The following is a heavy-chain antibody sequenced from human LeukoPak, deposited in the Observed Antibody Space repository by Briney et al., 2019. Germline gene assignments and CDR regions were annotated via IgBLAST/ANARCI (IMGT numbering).Heavy chain of an antibody. D-gene: IGHD3-10*01. V-gene: IGHV1-18*01. Sequence: GASVTLSFTASGYTFTIYGINWVRHAPGQGHERMGWISGYNGNTNYPKQVQGRVTMTTDTATSTAYKELRSLRSDDTAVYYCASGSITMIRGLTFHYYGLDVWGQGTTVTVSS. CDR1: GYTFTIYG. CDR2: ISGYNGNT. CDR3: ASGSITMIRGLTFHYYGLDV. J-gene: IGHJ6*02.